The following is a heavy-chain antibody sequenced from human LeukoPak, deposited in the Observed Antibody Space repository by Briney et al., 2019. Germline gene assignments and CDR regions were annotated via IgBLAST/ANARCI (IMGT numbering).Heavy chain of an antibody. CDR3: ARGITAASLIWYFDL. D-gene: IGHD6-13*01. V-gene: IGHV4-59*01. Sequence: SGTLSLTCAASGGSISSYYRSWIRQPPGKGLGWIGYTYFSGSSKYNPSLKSRVTISVATSKNQFSLNLSSVTAADTAVYYCARGITAASLIWYFDLWGRGTLVTVSS. CDR1: GGSISSYY. CDR2: TYFSGSS. J-gene: IGHJ2*01.